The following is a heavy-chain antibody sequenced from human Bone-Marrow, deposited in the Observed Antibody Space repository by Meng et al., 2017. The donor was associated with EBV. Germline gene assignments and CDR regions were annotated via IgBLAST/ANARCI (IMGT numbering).Heavy chain of an antibody. V-gene: IGHV4-39*01. D-gene: IGHD6-19*01. Sequence: QLQPRESSPGQVKPSEPLSLPCTVSGDSISSFYYWGWIRQPPGRGLEWIGSVHYTGSTYYSPSLKSRVTVSVDTSKNQFSLRLTSVTAADTAVYYCARPFPSWQSPRLDPFGAWGQGTLVTVSS. CDR2: VHYTGST. CDR3: ARPFPSWQSPRLDPFGA. CDR1: GDSISSFYY. J-gene: IGHJ5*02.